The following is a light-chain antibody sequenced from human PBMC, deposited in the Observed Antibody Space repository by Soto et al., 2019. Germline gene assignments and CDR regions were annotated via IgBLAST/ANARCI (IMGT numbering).Light chain of an antibody. CDR1: SSNIGAGYD. CDR3: QAYDSSLSGAV. V-gene: IGLV1-40*01. CDR2: GNS. J-gene: IGLJ7*01. Sequence: QSVLTQPPSVSGAPGQRVTISCTGSSSNIGAGYDVDWYQQLPGTAPKLLIYGNSNRPSGVPDRFSGSKCGTSASLAITGLQAEDAADYYCQAYDSSLSGAVFGGGTQLTVL.